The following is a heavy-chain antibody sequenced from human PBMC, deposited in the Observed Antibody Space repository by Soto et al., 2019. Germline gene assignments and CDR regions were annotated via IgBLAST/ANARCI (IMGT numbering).Heavy chain of an antibody. J-gene: IGHJ4*02. D-gene: IGHD3-10*01. CDR1: GGSVSGGSYY. Sequence: SETLCLTCTVAGGSVSGGSYYWSWIRQPPGRALECIGYIYYSGSSNYNPSLKSRVTISVDRSTNQFSLKLSSVTAADTAVYYCASGYGSGTYHYWGQGTLVTVSS. V-gene: IGHV4-61*01. CDR2: IYYSGSS. CDR3: ASGYGSGTYHY.